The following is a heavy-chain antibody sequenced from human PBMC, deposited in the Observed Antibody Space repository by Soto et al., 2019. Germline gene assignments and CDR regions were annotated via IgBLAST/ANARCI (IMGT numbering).Heavy chain of an antibody. CDR1: GFTFSSYA. V-gene: IGHV3-23*01. CDR2: ISGSGVST. J-gene: IGHJ5*02. D-gene: IGHD4-17*01. Sequence: GGSLRLSCAASGFTFSSYAMSWVRQAPGKGLEWVSAISGSGVSTYYADSVKGRFTISRDNSKNTLYLQMNSLRAEDTAVYYCAKDPHGDYLLNWFDPWGQGTLVTVSS. CDR3: AKDPHGDYLLNWFDP.